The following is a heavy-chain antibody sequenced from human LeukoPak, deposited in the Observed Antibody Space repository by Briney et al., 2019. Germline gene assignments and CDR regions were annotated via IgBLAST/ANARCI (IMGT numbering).Heavy chain of an antibody. CDR2: IKQDGREE. CDR3: TRDKVVRGVVSDVFDI. Sequence: GGSLRLSCAASGFTLSTHWMSWARQAPGKGLEWVANIKQDGREEHYVDSVKGRFTISRDNAKNSLYLQMDSPRVEDTAVYYCTRDKVVRGVVSDVFDIWGRGTMVTVSS. CDR1: GFTLSTHW. D-gene: IGHD3-10*01. V-gene: IGHV3-7*01. J-gene: IGHJ3*02.